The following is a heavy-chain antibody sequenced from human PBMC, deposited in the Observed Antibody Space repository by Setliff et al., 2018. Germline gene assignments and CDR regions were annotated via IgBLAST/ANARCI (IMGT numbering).Heavy chain of an antibody. CDR3: ARCGEATAKPFYYYYMDV. J-gene: IGHJ6*03. D-gene: IGHD3-10*01. V-gene: IGHV4-59*02. CDR1: DFSVSSNYY. CDR2: IYYSGTT. Sequence: LSLTCAVSDFSVSSNYYWSWIRQHPGKGLEWIGYIYYSGTTNYNPSLKSRVTISVDTSKNQFSLRLSSLTAADTAVYYCARCGEATAKPFYYYYMDVWGKGTTVTVSS.